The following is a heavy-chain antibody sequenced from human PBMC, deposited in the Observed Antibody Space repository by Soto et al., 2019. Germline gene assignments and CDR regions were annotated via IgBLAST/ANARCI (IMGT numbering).Heavy chain of an antibody. CDR1: GYTFTSYG. D-gene: IGHD5-12*01. J-gene: IGHJ4*02. V-gene: IGHV1-18*01. Sequence: GASVKVSCKASGYTFTSYGVSWVRQAPGQGLEWMGWINPYNGNTKYAQKLQGRVTMTTDTSTSTAYMELRSLRSDDTDVYHCARDLGGFPDYWGQGTLVTVS. CDR2: INPYNGNT. CDR3: ARDLGGFPDY.